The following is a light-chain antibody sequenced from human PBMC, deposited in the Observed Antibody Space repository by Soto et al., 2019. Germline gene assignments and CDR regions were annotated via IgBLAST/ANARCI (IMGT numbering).Light chain of an antibody. CDR2: GAS. CDR1: QSVSRSY. Sequence: EIVLTQAPGTLSLSPGERATLSCRASQSVSRSYLAWYQQKPGQAPRLLIYGASSRANGIPDRFSGSGSVTDWTLTISRIESEDFAVYYCQQYGISPRTFGQGTKLENK. J-gene: IGKJ2*01. V-gene: IGKV3-20*01. CDR3: QQYGISPRT.